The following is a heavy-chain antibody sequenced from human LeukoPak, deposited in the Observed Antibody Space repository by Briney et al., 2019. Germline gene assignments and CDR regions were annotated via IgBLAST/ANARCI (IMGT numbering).Heavy chain of an antibody. V-gene: IGHV3-74*01. CDR1: GFTFSSYW. Sequence: PGGSLRLSCAASGFTFSSYWMHWVRQAPGKGLVWVSRINSDGSSTSYADSVKGRFTISRDNAKNTLYLQMNSLRAEDTAVYYCARGSFYGSGSYYKSGYYYYGMNVWGQGTTVTVSS. CDR3: ARGSFYGSGSYYKSGYYYYGMNV. CDR2: INSDGSST. D-gene: IGHD3-10*01. J-gene: IGHJ6*02.